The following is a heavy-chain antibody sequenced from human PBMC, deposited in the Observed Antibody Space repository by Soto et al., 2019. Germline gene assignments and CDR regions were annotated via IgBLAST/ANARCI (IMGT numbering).Heavy chain of an antibody. CDR1: GFTFSIYS. Sequence: PGGSLRLSCAASGFTFSIYSMNWVRHAPGKGLEWVSHISSSSSTIYYADSVKGRFTISRDNAKNSLYLQMNSLRDEDTAVYYCARGGRSITMVRGVRFNWFDPWGQGTLVTVSS. V-gene: IGHV3-48*02. D-gene: IGHD3-10*01. J-gene: IGHJ5*02. CDR2: ISSSSSTI. CDR3: ARGGRSITMVRGVRFNWFDP.